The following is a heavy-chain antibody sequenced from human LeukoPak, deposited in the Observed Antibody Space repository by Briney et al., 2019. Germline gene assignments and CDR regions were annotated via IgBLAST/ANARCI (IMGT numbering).Heavy chain of an antibody. V-gene: IGHV4-34*01. CDR3: ARELSSSYRSDHIIEDDY. CDR2: INHSGST. D-gene: IGHD2-2*02. Sequence: PSETLSLTCAVYGGSFSGYYWSWIRQPPGKGLEWIGEINHSGSTNYNPSLKSRVTISVDTSKNQFSLKLSSVTAADTAVYYCARELSSSYRSDHIIEDDYWGQGTLVTVSS. J-gene: IGHJ4*02. CDR1: GGSFSGYY.